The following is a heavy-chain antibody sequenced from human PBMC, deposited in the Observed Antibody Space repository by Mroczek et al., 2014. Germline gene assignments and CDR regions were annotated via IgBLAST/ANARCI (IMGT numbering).Heavy chain of an antibody. J-gene: IGHJ4*02. CDR1: GGSISSSSYY. CDR3: ARHEWFVAANAPRDY. D-gene: IGHD3-3*01. Sequence: QVQLQESGPGLVKPSETLSLTCTVSGGSISSSSYYWGWIRQPPGKGLEWIGSIYYSGSTYYNPSLKSRVTISVDTSKNQFSLKLSSVTAADTAVYYCARHEWFVAANAPRDYWGQGTLVTVSS. CDR2: IYYSGST. V-gene: IGHV4-39*01.